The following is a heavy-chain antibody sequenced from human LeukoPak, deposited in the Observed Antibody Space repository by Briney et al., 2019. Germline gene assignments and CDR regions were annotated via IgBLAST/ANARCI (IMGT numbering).Heavy chain of an antibody. CDR3: ARENWFDS. CDR1: GFTFSSYE. J-gene: IGHJ5*01. CDR2: ISGSGSTI. Sequence: PGGSLRLSCAASGFTFSSYEMNWVRQAPGKGLQWVSYISGSGSTIWYADSVKGRFAISRDNAKNSLYLQMNSLRAEDTAVYYCARENWFDSWGQGNPGHRLL. V-gene: IGHV3-48*03.